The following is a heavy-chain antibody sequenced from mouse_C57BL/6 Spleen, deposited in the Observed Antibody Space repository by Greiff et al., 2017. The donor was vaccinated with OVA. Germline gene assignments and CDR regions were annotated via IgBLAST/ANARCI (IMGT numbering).Heavy chain of an antibody. CDR2: INPSNGGT. CDR3: ARGGGLLWALFAD. Sequence: QVQLQQPGTELVKPGASVKLSCKASGYTFTSYWMPWVKQRPGQGLEWIGNINPSNGGTNYNEMLKSKTTLTVDKSYSTAYMQLSSLTSEDSAIYYCARGGGLLWALFADWGQGTLVTVSA. CDR1: GYTFTSYW. J-gene: IGHJ3*01. V-gene: IGHV1-53*01. D-gene: IGHD2-1*01.